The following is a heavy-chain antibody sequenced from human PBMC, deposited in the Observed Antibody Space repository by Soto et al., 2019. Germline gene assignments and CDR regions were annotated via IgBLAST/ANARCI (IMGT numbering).Heavy chain of an antibody. CDR2: IYYSGRT. D-gene: IGHD2-21*02. Sequence: PSETLSLTCIVSGESISSSSYYWGWIRQPPGKGLEWIGSIYYSGRTYYNPSFKSRVTVSIDTSNNQFSLKLSSVTATDTAVYYCARQRTTVVTQAYFDHWGQGALGTVSP. V-gene: IGHV4-39*01. CDR1: GESISSSSYY. CDR3: ARQRTTVVTQAYFDH. J-gene: IGHJ4*02.